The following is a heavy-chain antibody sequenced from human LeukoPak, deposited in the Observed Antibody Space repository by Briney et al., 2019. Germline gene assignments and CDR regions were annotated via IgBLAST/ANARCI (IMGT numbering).Heavy chain of an antibody. D-gene: IGHD6-19*01. V-gene: IGHV4-59*01. CDR1: GGSISSYN. CDR2: IYYSGST. CDR3: ARGAVAGGRWFDP. Sequence: SETLSLTCTVSGGSISSYNWSWIRQPPGKGLEWMGYIYYSGSTNYNPSLKSRVTISVDTHKNQFSLKLSSVTAAGTAVYYCARGAVAGGRWFDPWGQGTLVTVSS. J-gene: IGHJ5*02.